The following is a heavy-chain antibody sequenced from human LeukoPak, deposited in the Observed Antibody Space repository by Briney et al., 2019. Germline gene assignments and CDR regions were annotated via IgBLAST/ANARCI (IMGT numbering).Heavy chain of an antibody. J-gene: IGHJ4*02. Sequence: PGRSLRLSCAASRFTFSSYGMHWVRQAPGKGLERVAVISYDGSNKYYADSVKGRFTISRDNSKNTLYLQMNSLRAEDTAVYYCAKDPSYYGSGSYVDYWGQGTLVTVSS. D-gene: IGHD3-10*01. CDR3: AKDPSYYGSGSYVDY. CDR1: RFTFSSYG. V-gene: IGHV3-30*18. CDR2: ISYDGSNK.